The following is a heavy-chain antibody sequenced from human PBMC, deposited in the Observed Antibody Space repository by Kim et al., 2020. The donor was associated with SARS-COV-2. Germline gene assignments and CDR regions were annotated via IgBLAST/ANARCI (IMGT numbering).Heavy chain of an antibody. CDR3: ARDRKVGGYYLFDY. CDR2: ISSSSSYI. CDR1: GFTFSSYS. J-gene: IGHJ4*02. V-gene: IGHV3-21*01. D-gene: IGHD2-21*02. Sequence: GGSLRLSCAASGFTFSSYSMNWVRQAPGKGLEWVSSISSSSSYIYYADSVKGRFTISRDNAKNSLYLQMNSLRAEDTTVYYCARDRKVGGYYLFDYWGQGTLVTVSS.